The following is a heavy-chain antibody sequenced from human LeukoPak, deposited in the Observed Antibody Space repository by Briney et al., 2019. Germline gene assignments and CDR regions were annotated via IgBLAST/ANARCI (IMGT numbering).Heavy chain of an antibody. CDR3: ARGSPYYDILTGYTFDY. D-gene: IGHD3-9*01. J-gene: IGHJ4*02. CDR2: IWYDGSNK. Sequence: GRSLRLSCAASGFTFSSYGMHWVRQAPGKGLEWEAVIWYDGSNKYYADSVKGRFTISRDNSKNTLYLQMNSLRAEDTAVYYCARGSPYYDILTGYTFDYWGQGTLVTVSS. CDR1: GFTFSSYG. V-gene: IGHV3-33*01.